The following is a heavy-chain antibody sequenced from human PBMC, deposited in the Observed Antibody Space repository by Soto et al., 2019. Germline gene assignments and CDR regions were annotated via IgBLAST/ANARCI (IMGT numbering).Heavy chain of an antibody. Sequence: EVQLVESGGGLVQPGGSLRLSCAASGFTFSSYDMHWVRQATGKGLEWVSAIGTAGDTYYPGSVKGRFTISRENAKNSLYLQMNSLRAGDTAVYYCAREPSTDDGMDVWGQGTTVTVSS. CDR3: AREPSTDDGMDV. D-gene: IGHD6-6*01. V-gene: IGHV3-13*01. CDR2: IGTAGDT. J-gene: IGHJ6*02. CDR1: GFTFSSYD.